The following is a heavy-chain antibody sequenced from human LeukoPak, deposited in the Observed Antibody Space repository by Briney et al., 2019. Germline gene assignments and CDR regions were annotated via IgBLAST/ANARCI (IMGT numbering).Heavy chain of an antibody. D-gene: IGHD6-19*01. J-gene: IGHJ4*02. V-gene: IGHV3-20*04. CDR3: ARDLDSSGWPQTHYFDY. CDR2: INWNGGST. Sequence: GGSLRLSXAASGFTFSSYAMHWVRQAPGKGLEWVSGINWNGGSTCYADSVKGRFTISRDNAKNSLYLQMNSLRAEDTALYYCARDLDSSGWPQTHYFDYWGQGTLVTVSS. CDR1: GFTFSSYA.